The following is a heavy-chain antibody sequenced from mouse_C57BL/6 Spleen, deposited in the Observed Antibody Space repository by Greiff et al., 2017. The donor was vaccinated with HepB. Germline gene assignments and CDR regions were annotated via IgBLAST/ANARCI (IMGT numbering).Heavy chain of an antibody. CDR2: IDPENGDT. V-gene: IGHV14-4*01. CDR1: GFNIKDDY. CDR3: TTRLPYYYAMDY. D-gene: IGHD5-5*01. Sequence: LVESGAELVRPGASVKLSCTASGFNIKDDYMHWVKQRPEQGLEWIGWIDPENGDTEYASKFQGKATITADTSSNTAYLQLSSLTSEDTAVYYCTTRLPYYYAMDYWGQGTSVTVSS. J-gene: IGHJ4*01.